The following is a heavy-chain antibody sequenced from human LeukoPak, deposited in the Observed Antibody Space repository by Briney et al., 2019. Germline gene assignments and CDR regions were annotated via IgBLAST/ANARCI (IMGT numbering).Heavy chain of an antibody. CDR3: VRVRMITFGGVIVPNWFDP. V-gene: IGHV1-18*01. J-gene: IGHJ5*02. Sequence: ASVKVSCKASGYTFTSYGISWVRQAPGQGLEWMGWISAYNGNTNYAQKPQGRVTMTTDTSTSTAYMELRSLRSDATAVYYCVRVRMITFGGVIVPNWFDPWGQGTLVTVSS. CDR1: GYTFTSYG. D-gene: IGHD3-16*02. CDR2: ISAYNGNT.